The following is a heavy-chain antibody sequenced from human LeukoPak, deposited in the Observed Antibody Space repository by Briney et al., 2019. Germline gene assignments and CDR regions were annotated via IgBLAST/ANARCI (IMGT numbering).Heavy chain of an antibody. V-gene: IGHV3-30*07. D-gene: IGHD1-26*01. CDR3: ARVLVGTTYFEY. J-gene: IGHJ4*02. Sequence: DSVKGRFTISRDNSKNTLYLQMNSPRGEDTAVYYCARVLVGTTYFEYWGQGTLVTVSS.